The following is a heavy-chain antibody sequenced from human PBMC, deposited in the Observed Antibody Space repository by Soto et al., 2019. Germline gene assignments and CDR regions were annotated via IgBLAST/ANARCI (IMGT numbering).Heavy chain of an antibody. CDR2: ISYDGSNK. V-gene: IGHV3-30*03. Sequence: GGSLRLSCAASGFTFSSYGMHWVRQAPGKGLEWVAVISYDGSNKYYADSVKGRFTISRDNSKNTLYLQMNSLRAEDTAVYYCAIHTVTTPLWGQGTLVTVSS. CDR3: AIHTVTTPL. D-gene: IGHD4-17*01. J-gene: IGHJ4*02. CDR1: GFTFSSYG.